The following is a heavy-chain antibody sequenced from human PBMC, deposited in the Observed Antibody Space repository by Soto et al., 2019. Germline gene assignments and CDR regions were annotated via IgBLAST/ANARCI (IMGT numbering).Heavy chain of an antibody. CDR2: FDLENGAT. CDR3: AIEVRRSNLADH. V-gene: IGHV1-24*01. CDR1: GYTLTELS. D-gene: IGHD3-10*01. J-gene: IGHJ4*02. Sequence: ASVKTSCKVSGYTLTELSIHWLRQAPGEGLEWMGGFDLENGATIYAQRFQGRVTMTEESSADTPYMELSSLRSEATALYSCAIEVRRSNLADHWGTGTMVGVSS.